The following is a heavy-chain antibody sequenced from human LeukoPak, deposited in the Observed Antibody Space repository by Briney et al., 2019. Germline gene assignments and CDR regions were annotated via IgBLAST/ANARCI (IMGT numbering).Heavy chain of an antibody. D-gene: IGHD5-18*01. CDR3: AKDQAVDTAMVFDY. V-gene: IGHV3-23*01. CDR1: GFTFSSYA. Sequence: GGSLGLSCAASGFTFSSYAMSWVRQAPGKGLEWVSAISGSGSSTYYADSVKGRFTISRDNSKNTLYLQMNSLRAEDTAVYYCAKDQAVDTAMVFDYWGQGTLVTVSS. CDR2: ISGSGSST. J-gene: IGHJ4*02.